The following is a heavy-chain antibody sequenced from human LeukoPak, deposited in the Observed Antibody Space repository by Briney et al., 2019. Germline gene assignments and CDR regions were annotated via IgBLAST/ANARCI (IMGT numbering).Heavy chain of an antibody. V-gene: IGHV3-30*18. CDR1: GFTFSSYG. CDR2: ISYDGRNK. J-gene: IGHJ4*02. CDR3: AKQRTIYGGTQGGYFDY. D-gene: IGHD4-23*01. Sequence: PGRSLRLSCAASGFTFSSYGMRWVRQAPGKGLEWVAVISYDGRNKYFADSVKGRFTISRDNSKNTLFLQMNSLTAEDTAVYYCAKQRTIYGGTQGGYFDYWGQGTLVTVSS.